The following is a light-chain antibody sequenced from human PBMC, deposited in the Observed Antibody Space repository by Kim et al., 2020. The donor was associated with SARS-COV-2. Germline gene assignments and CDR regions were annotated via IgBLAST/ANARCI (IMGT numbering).Light chain of an antibody. CDR1: QGISSY. CDR2: AAS. J-gene: IGKJ1*01. V-gene: IGKV1-8*01. Sequence: ASTGYRVTITCRASQGISSYLAWYQQKPGKAPKLLIYAASTLQSGVPSRFSGSGSGTDFTLTISCLQSEDFATYYCQQYYSYPQTFGQGTKVDIK. CDR3: QQYYSYPQT.